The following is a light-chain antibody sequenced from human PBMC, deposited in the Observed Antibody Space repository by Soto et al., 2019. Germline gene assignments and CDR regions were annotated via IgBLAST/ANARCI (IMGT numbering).Light chain of an antibody. J-gene: IGLJ1*01. CDR1: SSDVGSYNL. CDR3: CSYAGSSTYA. V-gene: IGLV2-23*01. Sequence: HSALAQPASVSGSPGQSIAISCTGTSSDVGSYNLVSWYQQYPDKAPKLMIYEDNKRPSGVSNRFSGSKSGNTASLTISGLQAEDEADYYCCSYAGSSTYAFGTGTKVTV. CDR2: EDN.